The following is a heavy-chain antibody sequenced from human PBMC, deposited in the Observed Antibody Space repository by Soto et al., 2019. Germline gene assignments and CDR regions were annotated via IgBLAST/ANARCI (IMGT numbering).Heavy chain of an antibody. CDR3: VKAATTGWSAPGGMDV. CDR1: RFTFDDYT. V-gene: IGHV3-43*01. Sequence: GGSLRLSCAASRFTFDDYTMHWVRQAPGKGLQWVALIDWDGPSTHYADSVKGRFTISRDNSKNSLFLQMNSLRAEDTALYYCVKAATTGWSAPGGMDVWGQGTTVTVSS. J-gene: IGHJ6*02. CDR2: IDWDGPST. D-gene: IGHD6-19*01.